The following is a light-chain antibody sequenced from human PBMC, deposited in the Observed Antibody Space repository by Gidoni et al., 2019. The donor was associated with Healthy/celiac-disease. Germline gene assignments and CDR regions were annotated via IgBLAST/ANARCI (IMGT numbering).Light chain of an antibody. CDR1: SSDIGSYNL. V-gene: IGLV2-23*02. CDR2: EVS. Sequence: QSALTQPASVSGSPGQSITISCTGTSSDIGSYNLVSWYQQHPGKAPKLMIHEVSKRPSGVSNRFSGSKSGNTASLTISGLQAEDEADYYCCSYAGSFYVFGTGTKVTVI. J-gene: IGLJ1*01. CDR3: CSYAGSFYV.